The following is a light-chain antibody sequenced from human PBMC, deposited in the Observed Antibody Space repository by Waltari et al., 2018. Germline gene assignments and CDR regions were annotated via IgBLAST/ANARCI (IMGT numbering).Light chain of an antibody. V-gene: IGKV1-9*01. CDR2: AAS. CDR3: QQSYGKPYT. Sequence: DIQLTQSPSFLSASVGDRVTITCRASQGISSYLAWYQQKQGTAPKLLIYAASTLQSGVPSRFSGSGSGTEFTLTISSLQPEDFAAYYCQQSYGKPYTFGQGTKLEIK. J-gene: IGKJ2*01. CDR1: QGISSY.